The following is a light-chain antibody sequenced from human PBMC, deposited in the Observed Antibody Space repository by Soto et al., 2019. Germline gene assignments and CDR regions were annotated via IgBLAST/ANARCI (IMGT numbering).Light chain of an antibody. Sequence: DAVMTQSPLSLTVTLGQAASISCRSSQSPLYSDGNTYLNWFHQRPGQSPRRLIYKVSNRDSGVPDRFSGSGSGTDFTLQISRVEAEDVGVYYCMQGTHWPWTFGQGTKVEIK. J-gene: IGKJ1*01. V-gene: IGKV2-30*01. CDR3: MQGTHWPWT. CDR1: QSPLYSDGNTY. CDR2: KVS.